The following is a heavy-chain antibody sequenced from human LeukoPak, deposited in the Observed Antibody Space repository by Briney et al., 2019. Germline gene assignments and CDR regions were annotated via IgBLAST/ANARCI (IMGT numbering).Heavy chain of an antibody. J-gene: IGHJ5*02. CDR2: INHSGST. D-gene: IGHD3-22*01. CDR3: ARGPMRGWFDP. CDR1: GGAFSGYY. Sequence: TSETLSLTCTVYGGAFSGYYWSWIRQPPGRGLEWIGEINHSGSTNYNPSLKSRVTISVGASKNQFSLELSSMTAADTAVYYCARGPMRGWFDPWGQGTLVTVSS. V-gene: IGHV4-34*01.